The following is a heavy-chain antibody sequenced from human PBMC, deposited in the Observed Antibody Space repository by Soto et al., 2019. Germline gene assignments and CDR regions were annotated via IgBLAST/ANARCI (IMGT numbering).Heavy chain of an antibody. CDR1: VFMFSNYA. CDR3: SKGSLSFDF. Sequence: WGSLRISCASSVFMFSNYAMNWVRQAPGKGLEWIAFVSANTDGTFYADSVKGRFSISRDNSKNTLYVQMNNLGAEDTAIYYCSKGSLSFDFWGLGTMVTVSS. J-gene: IGHJ4*02. CDR2: VSANTDGT. V-gene: IGHV3-23*01.